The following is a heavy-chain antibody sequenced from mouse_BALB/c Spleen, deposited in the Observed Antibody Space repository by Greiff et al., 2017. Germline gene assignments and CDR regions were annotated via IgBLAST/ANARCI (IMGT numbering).Heavy chain of an antibody. CDR2: ISDGGSYT. J-gene: IGHJ2*01. CDR1: GFTFSDYY. Sequence: EVHLVESGGGLVKPGGSLKLSCAASGFTFSDYYMYWVRQTPEKRLEWVATISDGGSYTYYPDSVKGRFTISRDNAKNNLYLQMSSLKSEDTAMYYCARRDISGFDYWGQGTTLTVSS. CDR3: ARRDISGFDY. D-gene: IGHD3-1*01. V-gene: IGHV5-4*02.